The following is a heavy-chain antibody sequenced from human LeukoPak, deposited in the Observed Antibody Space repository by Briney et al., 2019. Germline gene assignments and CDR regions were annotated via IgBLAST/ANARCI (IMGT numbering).Heavy chain of an antibody. Sequence: SQTLSLTCAISGDSVSSNSAAWNWIRQSPSRGLEWLGRTYDRSKWSNNYAVSVRGRITINPDTSKNQFSLQLNSVTPEDTAVYYCARGRPLVGATQNAFDIWGQGTMVTVSS. V-gene: IGHV6-1*01. CDR1: GDSVSSNSAA. D-gene: IGHD1-26*01. CDR2: TYDRSKWSN. J-gene: IGHJ3*02. CDR3: ARGRPLVGATQNAFDI.